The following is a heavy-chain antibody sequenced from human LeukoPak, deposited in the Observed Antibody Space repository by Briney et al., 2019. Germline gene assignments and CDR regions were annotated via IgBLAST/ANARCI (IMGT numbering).Heavy chain of an antibody. CDR2: INPSGGST. CDR1: GYTFTSYY. J-gene: IGHJ5*02. CDR3: ARAPYCGGDCYPNWFDP. D-gene: IGHD2-21*02. V-gene: IGHV1-46*01. Sequence: GASVKVSCKASGYTFTSYYMHWVRQAPGQGLEWMGIINPSGGSTSYAQKFQGRVTMTRDTSTSTVYMELSSLRSEDTAVYYSARAPYCGGDCYPNWFDPWGQGTLVTVSS.